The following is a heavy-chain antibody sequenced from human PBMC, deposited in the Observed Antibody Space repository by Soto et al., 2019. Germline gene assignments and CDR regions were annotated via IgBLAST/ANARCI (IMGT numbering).Heavy chain of an antibody. Sequence: GGSLRLSCAGSGFTFINHAMNWVRQAPGKGLEWVTGITGNGETTNYADSVKGRFTISRDNSKNTLYLQMNSLRAEDTAVYYCAKVDCGSSGCRLIDYWGQGTLVTVSS. CDR1: GFTFINHA. J-gene: IGHJ4*02. D-gene: IGHD2-2*01. CDR3: AKVDCGSSGCRLIDY. CDR2: ITGNGETT. V-gene: IGHV3-23*01.